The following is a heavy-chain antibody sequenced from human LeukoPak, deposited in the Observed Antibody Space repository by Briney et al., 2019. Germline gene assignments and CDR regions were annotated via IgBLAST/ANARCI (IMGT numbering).Heavy chain of an antibody. CDR1: GFTFSSHW. CDR3: ARDLPLHYYDSSGYSDAFDI. D-gene: IGHD3-22*01. J-gene: IGHJ3*02. V-gene: IGHV3-7*01. CDR2: IKEDGSET. Sequence: GGSLRLSCTGSGFTFSSHWMSWVRQAPGRGLEWVANIKEDGSETYYLDSVKGRFTISRDNAKNSVYLQMNSLRAEDTAVYYCARDLPLHYYDSSGYSDAFDIWGQGTMVTVSS.